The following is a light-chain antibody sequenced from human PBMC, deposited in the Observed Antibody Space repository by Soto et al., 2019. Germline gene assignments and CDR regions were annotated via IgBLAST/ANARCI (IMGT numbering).Light chain of an antibody. J-gene: IGKJ5*01. CDR2: GAS. CDR3: QQYATSPIT. V-gene: IGKV3-20*01. Sequence: ETVLTQSPGTLSLSPGERVTLSCRASQSVGRNYLAWFQQKSGQAPRLLIYGASSRATGIPDRFSGSGSGTDFTLTISRLEPEDFAVYYCQQYATSPITFGQGTRLEI. CDR1: QSVGRNY.